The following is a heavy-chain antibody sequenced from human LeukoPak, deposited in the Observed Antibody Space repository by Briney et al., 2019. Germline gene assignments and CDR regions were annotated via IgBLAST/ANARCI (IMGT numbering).Heavy chain of an antibody. Sequence: SETLSLTCTVSGGSISSYYWSWIRQPPGKGLEWIGYIYYSGSTNYNPSLKSRVTISVDTSKNQFSLKLSSVTAADTAVYYCARSLRFLEWLEEADAFDIWGQGTMVTVSS. D-gene: IGHD3-3*01. J-gene: IGHJ3*02. CDR3: ARSLRFLEWLEEADAFDI. CDR1: GGSISSYY. V-gene: IGHV4-59*08. CDR2: IYYSGST.